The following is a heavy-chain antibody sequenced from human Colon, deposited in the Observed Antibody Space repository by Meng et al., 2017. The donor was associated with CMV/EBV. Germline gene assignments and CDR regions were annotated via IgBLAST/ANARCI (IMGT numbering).Heavy chain of an antibody. CDR1: GDSVSSDNW. Sequence: SETLSLTCAVSGDSVSSDNWWSWVRQPPGKVQEWIGEIHHRGNTSYNPSLKSRVTMSVDKSKNQVSLELTSVTAADTAVYFCTSASGYKIDYWGQGTVVTVSS. CDR2: IHHRGNT. V-gene: IGHV4-4*02. D-gene: IGHD6-13*01. CDR3: TSASGYKIDY. J-gene: IGHJ4*02.